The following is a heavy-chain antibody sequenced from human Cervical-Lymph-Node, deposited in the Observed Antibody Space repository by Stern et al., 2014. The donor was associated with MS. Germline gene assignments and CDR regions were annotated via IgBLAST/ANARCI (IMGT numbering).Heavy chain of an antibody. CDR1: GFTFSSYD. CDR3: ARNRHGYYYYGMDV. J-gene: IGHJ6*02. Sequence: EVQLVESGGGLVQPGGSLRLSCAASGFTFSSYDMHWVRQATGKGLEWVSTIGTAGDTYYPGSGKARFPIPRKNAKNSLYFKMNSLRAGDTAVYYCARNRHGYYYYGMDVWGQGTTVTVSS. D-gene: IGHD1-14*01. CDR2: IGTAGDT. V-gene: IGHV3-13*01.